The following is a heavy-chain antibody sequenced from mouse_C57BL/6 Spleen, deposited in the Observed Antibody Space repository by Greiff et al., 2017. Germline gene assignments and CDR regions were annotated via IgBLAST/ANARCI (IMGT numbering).Heavy chain of an antibody. D-gene: IGHD6-1*01. CDR2: INPNNGGT. V-gene: IGHV1-26*01. J-gene: IGHJ2*01. CDR3: ARLAGGYYFDG. Sequence: EVQLQQSGPELVKPGASVKISCKASGYTFTDYYMNWVKQSHGKSLEWIGDINPNNGGTSYNQKFKGKATLTVDKPSSTAYMELRSLTSEDSAVYYCARLAGGYYFDGWGQGTTLTVSS. CDR1: GYTFTDYY.